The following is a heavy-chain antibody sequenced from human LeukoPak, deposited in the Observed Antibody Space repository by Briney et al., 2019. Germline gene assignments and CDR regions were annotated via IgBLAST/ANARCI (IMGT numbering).Heavy chain of an antibody. J-gene: IGHJ3*02. V-gene: IGHV3-9*01. D-gene: IGHD2-21*02. CDR3: AKDIVVVTTYAFDI. CDR2: ISWNSGSI. Sequence: PGGSLRLSCAASGFTFDDYAMHWVRQAPGKGLEWVSGISWNSGSIGYADSVKGRFTISRDNAKNSLYLQMNSLRAEDTALYYCAKDIVVVTTYAFDIWGQGTMVTVSS. CDR1: GFTFDDYA.